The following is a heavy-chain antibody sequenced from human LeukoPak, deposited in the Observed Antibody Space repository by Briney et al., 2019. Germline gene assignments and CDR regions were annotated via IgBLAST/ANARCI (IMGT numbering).Heavy chain of an antibody. V-gene: IGHV3-43*01. D-gene: IGHD6-6*01. Sequence: GGSLRLSCAASGFNFNDYSMHWVRQGPGKGLEWVSLINKGGDRTSYAHSVKGRFTLSSNTTKTSPYLQMNSLTTEDTALYYCTKEVRASRSTGFGYWGQGTLVTVSS. CDR3: TKEVRASRSTGFGY. CDR2: INKGGDRT. CDR1: GFNFNDYS. J-gene: IGHJ4*02.